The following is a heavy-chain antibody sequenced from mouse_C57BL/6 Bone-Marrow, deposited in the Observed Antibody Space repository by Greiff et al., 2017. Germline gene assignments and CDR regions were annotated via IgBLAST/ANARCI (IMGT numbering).Heavy chain of an antibody. Sequence: EVQLPQSGPELVKPGASVKISCKASGYTFTDYYMNWVKQSHGKSLEWIGDINPNNGGTSYNQKFKGKATLTVDKSSSTAYMELRSLTSEDSAVYYCAGGVVRFAYWGQGTLVTVSA. D-gene: IGHD1-1*02. CDR1: GYTFTDYY. CDR3: AGGVVRFAY. J-gene: IGHJ3*01. CDR2: INPNNGGT. V-gene: IGHV1-26*01.